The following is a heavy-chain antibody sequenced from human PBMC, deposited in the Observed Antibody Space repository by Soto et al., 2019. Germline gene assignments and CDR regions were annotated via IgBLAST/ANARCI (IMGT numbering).Heavy chain of an antibody. D-gene: IGHD5-12*01. J-gene: IGHJ6*02. Sequence: QTLSLTCAISGDTVSTNTAAWNWIRQSPSRGLEWLGRIYYKSRWYNDYSESLKSRIAIIPDTSRNQFSLQLNSVIPEDTAVYYCARDWGYDPDPTYYYGMDVWGQGTKVTVSS. CDR1: GDTVSTNTAA. V-gene: IGHV6-1*01. CDR2: IYYKSRWYN. CDR3: ARDWGYDPDPTYYYGMDV.